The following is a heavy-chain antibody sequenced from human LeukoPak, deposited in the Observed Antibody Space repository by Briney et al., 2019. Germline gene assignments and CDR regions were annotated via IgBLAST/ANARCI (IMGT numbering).Heavy chain of an antibody. CDR3: AREGAGYYYYGMDV. CDR2: IIPIFGTA. J-gene: IGHJ6*02. CDR1: GGTFSSYA. Sequence: ASVKVSCKASGGTFSSYAISWVRQAPGQGLEWMGGIIPIFGTANYAQKFQGRVTMTRDTSTRTFYMELSSLRSEDTAVYYCAREGAGYYYYGMDVWGQGTTVTVSS. V-gene: IGHV1-69*05.